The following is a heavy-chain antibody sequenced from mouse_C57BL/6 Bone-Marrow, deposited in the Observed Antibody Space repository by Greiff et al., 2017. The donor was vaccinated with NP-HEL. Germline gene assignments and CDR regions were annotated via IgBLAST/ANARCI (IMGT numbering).Heavy chain of an antibody. J-gene: IGHJ2*01. V-gene: IGHV1-72*01. CDR2: IYPNSGGT. Sequence: QVQLQQPGAELVKPGASVKLSCTASGYTFTSYWMHWVQQRPGRGLERIGRIYPNSGGTKYTEKFKSKATLTVDKPSSTAYMQLSSLTAEDSAVYYCARFDDFDYWGQGTTLTVSS. CDR3: ARFDDFDY. CDR1: GYTFTSYW.